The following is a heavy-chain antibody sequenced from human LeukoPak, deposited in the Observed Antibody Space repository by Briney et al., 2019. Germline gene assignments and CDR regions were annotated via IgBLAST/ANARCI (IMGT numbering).Heavy chain of an antibody. Sequence: PGGPLRLSCAASGFTFSTYWMSCVRQAPGKGLEWVANIKEDGSEKYYGDSVKGRFAISRDNAKNSLYLQMNSLRAEDTDVYYCARDSSGYQWGQGTLVTVSS. CDR2: IKEDGSEK. V-gene: IGHV3-7*01. CDR1: GFTFSTYW. J-gene: IGHJ4*02. CDR3: ARDSSGYQ. D-gene: IGHD3-22*01.